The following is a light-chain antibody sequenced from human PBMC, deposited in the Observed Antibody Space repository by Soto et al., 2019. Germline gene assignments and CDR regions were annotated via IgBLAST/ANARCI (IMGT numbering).Light chain of an antibody. CDR3: CSYTRSYTWV. J-gene: IGLJ7*01. Sequence: QSVLTQPASVSGSPRQSITISCTGTSSDVGDGDFVSWYQQRPGNAPKLMIYKVSNRPSGVSNRFSGSKSGNTASLTISGLQAEDEAYYYCCSYTRSYTWVFGGGTQLTVL. CDR1: SSDVGDGDF. V-gene: IGLV2-14*01. CDR2: KVS.